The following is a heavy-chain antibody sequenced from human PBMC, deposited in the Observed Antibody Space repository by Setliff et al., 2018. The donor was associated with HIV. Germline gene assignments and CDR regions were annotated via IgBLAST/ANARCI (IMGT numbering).Heavy chain of an antibody. CDR3: ARGLSVYSYANVYYYHGMDV. V-gene: IGHV4-39*01. D-gene: IGHD5-18*01. CDR2: FHYSGST. CDR1: GGSISSTTYY. Sequence: SETLSLTCTVSGGSISSTTYYWGWIRQPPGKGLEWIGSFHYSGSTSYNPSLKSRVAISVDTSKSQFSLKITSVTAADTAVYYCARGLSVYSYANVYYYHGMDVWGQGTTVTVSS. J-gene: IGHJ6*02.